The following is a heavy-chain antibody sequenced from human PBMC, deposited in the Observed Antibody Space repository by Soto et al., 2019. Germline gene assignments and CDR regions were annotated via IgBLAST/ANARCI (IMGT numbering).Heavy chain of an antibody. Sequence: QVQLVESGGGVVQPGRSLRLSCAASGFTFTTCGMHWVRQAPGKGLEWVALISHDGSNKYYAESLKGRFTISRDNSKNTLNLQMNSLRAEDTAVYYCASNYYDFWSGYYDYSYLDVWGKGTTVTVSS. CDR2: ISHDGSNK. CDR3: ASNYYDFWSGYYDYSYLDV. CDR1: GFTFTTCG. D-gene: IGHD3-3*01. V-gene: IGHV3-30*03. J-gene: IGHJ6*03.